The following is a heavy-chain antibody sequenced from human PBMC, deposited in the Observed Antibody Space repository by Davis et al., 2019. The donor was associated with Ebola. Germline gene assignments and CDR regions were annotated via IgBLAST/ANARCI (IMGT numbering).Heavy chain of an antibody. Sequence: SETLSLTCAVYGGSFSGYYWSWIRQPPGKGLEWIGEINHSGSTNYNPSLKSRVTISVDTSKNQFSLKLSSVTAADTAVYYCAREYWSGYYFFDYWGQGTLVTVSS. CDR2: INHSGST. J-gene: IGHJ4*02. D-gene: IGHD3-3*01. CDR1: GGSFSGYY. CDR3: AREYWSGYYFFDY. V-gene: IGHV4-34*01.